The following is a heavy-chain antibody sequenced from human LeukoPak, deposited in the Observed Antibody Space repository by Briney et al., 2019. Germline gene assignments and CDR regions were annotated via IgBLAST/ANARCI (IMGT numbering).Heavy chain of an antibody. J-gene: IGHJ5*02. D-gene: IGHD2-15*01. Sequence: SETLSLTCTVSGGSVSSGSYYWSWIRQPPGKGLEWIGYIYYSGSTNYNPPLKSRVTISVDTSKNQFSLKLSSVTAADTAVYYCAREYVGTVAATPFEANWFDPWGQGTLVTVSS. CDR1: GGSVSSGSYY. V-gene: IGHV4-61*01. CDR3: AREYVGTVAATPFEANWFDP. CDR2: IYYSGST.